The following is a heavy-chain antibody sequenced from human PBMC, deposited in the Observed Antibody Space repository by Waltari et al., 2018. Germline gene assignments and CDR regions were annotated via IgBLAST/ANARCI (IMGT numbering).Heavy chain of an antibody. J-gene: IGHJ4*02. CDR3: ARWYYDIGTVRYFDY. D-gene: IGHD3-9*01. Sequence: QVQLVQSGAEVKKPGASVKVSCKASGYTFTGYYMHWVRQAPGQGLEWMGWINPNSGGTNYAQKFQGRVTMTRDTSISTAYMELSRLRSDDTAVYYCARWYYDIGTVRYFDYWGQGTLVTVSS. CDR2: INPNSGGT. V-gene: IGHV1-2*02. CDR1: GYTFTGYY.